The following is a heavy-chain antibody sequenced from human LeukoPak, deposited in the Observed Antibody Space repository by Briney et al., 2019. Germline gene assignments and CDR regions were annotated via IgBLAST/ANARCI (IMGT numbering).Heavy chain of an antibody. CDR3: VGKLGTATSAI. J-gene: IGHJ4*02. V-gene: IGHV3-74*01. CDR1: VHSLCTQW. Sequence: PGGSLRLSFRAPVHSLCTQWGESVRQAPGKGLVWGSRLNADGDTTGYAGSVKGRFPISRDNAKNTVYLQLNSLTAEDTALYYCVGKLGTATSAIWGQGTLVTVSS. CDR2: LNADGDTT. D-gene: IGHD1/OR15-1a*01.